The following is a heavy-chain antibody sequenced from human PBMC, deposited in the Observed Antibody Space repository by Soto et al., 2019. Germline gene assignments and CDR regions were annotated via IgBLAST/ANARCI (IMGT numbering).Heavy chain of an antibody. J-gene: IGHJ4*02. V-gene: IGHV4-59*01. CDR3: ADFYDSSGYFLS. Sequence: PXATLALTFTVSGGSISSYYGSWIRQPPGKGLEWIGYIYYSGSTNYNPSLKSRVTMSVDTSKNQFSLKLSSVTAADTAVYYCADFYDSSGYFLSWGQGTLGTVSS. CDR1: GGSISSYY. CDR2: IYYSGST. D-gene: IGHD3-22*01.